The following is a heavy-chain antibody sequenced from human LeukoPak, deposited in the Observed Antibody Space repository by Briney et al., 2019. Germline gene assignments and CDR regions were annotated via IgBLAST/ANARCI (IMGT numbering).Heavy chain of an antibody. CDR3: ARGGTSRFDY. V-gene: IGHV4-59*01. CDR2: VYHSGRT. CDR1: SGSISDYY. J-gene: IGHJ4*02. D-gene: IGHD3-16*01. Sequence: PSETLSLTCTVSSGSISDYYWTWIRQPPGKGLEWIGYVYHSGRTNYNPSLKSRVTISVDTSKKQFSLKLSSVTAADTAVYYCARGGTSRFDYWGQGTLVTVSS.